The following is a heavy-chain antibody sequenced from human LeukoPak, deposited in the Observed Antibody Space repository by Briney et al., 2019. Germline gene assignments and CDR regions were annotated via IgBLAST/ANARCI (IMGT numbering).Heavy chain of an antibody. J-gene: IGHJ4*02. D-gene: IGHD6-19*01. Sequence: GGSLRLSCAASGFTFSDYYMSWIRQAPGKGLEWVSDISSSGSTVYYADSVKGRFTTSRDNAKNFLYLQMHSLRAEDTAVYYCSLLAVASPQDYWGQGTLVTVSS. CDR3: SLLAVASPQDY. V-gene: IGHV3-11*04. CDR2: ISSSGSTV. CDR1: GFTFSDYY.